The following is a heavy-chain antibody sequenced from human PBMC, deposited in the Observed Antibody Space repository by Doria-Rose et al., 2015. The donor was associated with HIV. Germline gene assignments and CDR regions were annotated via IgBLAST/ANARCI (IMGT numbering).Heavy chain of an antibody. Sequence: VQLVESGGGLVQPGRSLRLSCVGSGFSFESYAMHWVRLAPGKGLEWVAGISWDRGAQGNADSVAGQFTIFRDNAKKSVCLGMRSLRPEDKSCYYGATSPIIGPKYYFYMDVWGKGTSVTVSS. CDR2: ISWDRGAQ. J-gene: IGHJ6*03. D-gene: IGHD3-3*01. CDR1: GFSFESYA. CDR3: ATSPIIGPKYYFYMDV. V-gene: IGHV3-9*01.